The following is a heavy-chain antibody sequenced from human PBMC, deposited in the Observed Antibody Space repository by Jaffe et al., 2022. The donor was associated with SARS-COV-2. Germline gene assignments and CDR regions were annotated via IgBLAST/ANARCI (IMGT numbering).Heavy chain of an antibody. CDR1: GFTFADYA. CDR2: ISWSSGNI. J-gene: IGHJ4*02. D-gene: IGHD1-7*01. V-gene: IGHV3-9*01. Sequence: EVQLVESGGDFVQPGRSLRLSCAASGFTFADYAMHWVRQAPGKGLEWVSAISWSSGNIHYADSVKGRFTISRDNAKNSLYLQMNSLRVEDTALYYCAKDLEEPTNWNYPGSWGQGTLVTVSS. CDR3: AKDLEEPTNWNYPGS.